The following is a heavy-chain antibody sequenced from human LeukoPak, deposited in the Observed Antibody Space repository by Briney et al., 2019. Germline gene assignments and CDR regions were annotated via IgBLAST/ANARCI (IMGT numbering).Heavy chain of an antibody. CDR1: GFTFSSYA. Sequence: GGSLRLSCAASGFTFSSYAMHWVRQAPGKGLEWVAVISYDGSNKYYADSVKGRFTISRDNSKNTLYLQMNSLRAEDTAVYYCASLINLIRYFDWLSYSVPPDYWGQGTLVTVSS. CDR3: ASLINLIRYFDWLSYSVPPDY. J-gene: IGHJ4*02. V-gene: IGHV3-30-3*01. D-gene: IGHD3-9*01. CDR2: ISYDGSNK.